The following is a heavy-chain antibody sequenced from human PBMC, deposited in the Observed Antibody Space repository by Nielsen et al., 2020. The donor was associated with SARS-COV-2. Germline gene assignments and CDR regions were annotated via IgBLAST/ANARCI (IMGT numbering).Heavy chain of an antibody. CDR2: IYYSGST. CDR1: GGSIGSYY. D-gene: IGHD6-13*01. J-gene: IGHJ4*02. V-gene: IGHV4-59*01. CDR3: ARGGSSSWYLRHYFDY. Sequence: SETLSLTCTVSGGSIGSYYWSWIRQPPGKGLEWIGYIYYSGSTNYNPSLKSRVTISVDTSKNQFSLKLSSVTAADTAVYYCARGGSSSWYLRHYFDYWGQGTLVTVSS.